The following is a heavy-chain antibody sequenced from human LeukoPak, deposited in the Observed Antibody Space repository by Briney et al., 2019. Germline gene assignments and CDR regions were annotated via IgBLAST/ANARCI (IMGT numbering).Heavy chain of an antibody. V-gene: IGHV4-59*01. J-gene: IGHJ2*01. CDR2: IYYSGST. CDR3: ARVPPVVVITRSYWYFDL. CDR1: GGSFSGYY. D-gene: IGHD3-22*01. Sequence: SETLSLTCAVYGGSFSGYYWSWIRQPPGKGLEWIGYIYYSGSTNYNPSLKSRVTISVDTSKNQFSLKLSSVTAADTAVYYCARVPPVVVITRSYWYFDLWGRGTLVTVSS.